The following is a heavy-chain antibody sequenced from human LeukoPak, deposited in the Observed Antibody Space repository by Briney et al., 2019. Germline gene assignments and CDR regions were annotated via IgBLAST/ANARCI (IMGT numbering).Heavy chain of an antibody. D-gene: IGHD5-24*01. CDR1: GSSISSSYY. CDR3: ARVNTVMATFDY. Sequence: PSETLSLTCTVSGSSISSSYYGARIRQPPGKGLEWIATISHSGSTYYNPSLKSRVTISADTSQNQHSLRLNSVTIADTAVYYCARVNTVMATFDYWGQGTPVTVSS. J-gene: IGHJ4*02. V-gene: IGHV4-38-2*02. CDR2: ISHSGST.